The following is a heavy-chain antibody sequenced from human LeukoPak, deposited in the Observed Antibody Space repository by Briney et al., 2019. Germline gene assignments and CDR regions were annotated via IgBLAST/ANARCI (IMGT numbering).Heavy chain of an antibody. Sequence: GGSLRLSCAASGFTVSSNYMSWVRQAPGKGLEWVSVIYSGGSTYYADSVKGRFTISRDNAKNSLYLQMNSLRAEDTAVYYCARDGESDSYYYYYGMDVWGQGTTVTVSS. V-gene: IGHV3-53*01. CDR3: ARDGESDSYYYYYGMDV. CDR2: IYSGGST. CDR1: GFTVSSNY. D-gene: IGHD2-21*02. J-gene: IGHJ6*02.